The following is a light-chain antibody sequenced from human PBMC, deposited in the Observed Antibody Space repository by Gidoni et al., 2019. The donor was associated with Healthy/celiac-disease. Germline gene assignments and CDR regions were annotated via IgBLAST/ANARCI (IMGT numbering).Light chain of an antibody. CDR2: GNS. J-gene: IGLJ2*01. Sequence: QSVLSLPPSVSGAPGHRVTISCTVCSSNIGAGYDVHWYQQLPGTAPKLLIYGNSNRPSGVPDRFSGSKSGTSASLAITGLQAEDEADYYCQSYDSSLSALFGGGTKLTVL. CDR1: SSNIGAGYD. V-gene: IGLV1-40*01. CDR3: QSYDSSLSAL.